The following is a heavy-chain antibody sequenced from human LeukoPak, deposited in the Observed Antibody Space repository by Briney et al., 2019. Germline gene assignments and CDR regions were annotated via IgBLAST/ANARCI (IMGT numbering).Heavy chain of an antibody. J-gene: IGHJ4*02. D-gene: IGHD3-22*01. CDR2: INPNSGGT. Sequence: ASVNVSCKASGYTFTGYYMHWVRQAPGQGLEWMGRINPNSGGTNYAQKFQGRVTMTRNTSISTAYMELSRLRSDDTAVYYCARASPNYYDSSGYYYGFGYWGQGTLVTVSS. CDR3: ARASPNYYDSSGYYYGFGY. CDR1: GYTFTGYY. V-gene: IGHV1-2*06.